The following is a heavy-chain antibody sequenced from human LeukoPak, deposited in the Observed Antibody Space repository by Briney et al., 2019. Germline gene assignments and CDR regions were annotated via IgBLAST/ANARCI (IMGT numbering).Heavy chain of an antibody. V-gene: IGHV4-4*07. J-gene: IGHJ4*02. CDR3: ARVGDYALKD. CDR2: IYSSGST. CDR1: GGSISSYY. Sequence: PSETLSLTCTVSGGSISSYYWSWVRQPAGKGLEWIGRIYSSGSTNYNPSLKSRVTMSVDTSKNQCTLKLTSVTAADTAVYYCARVGDYALKDWGQGTLVTVSS. D-gene: IGHD3-16*01.